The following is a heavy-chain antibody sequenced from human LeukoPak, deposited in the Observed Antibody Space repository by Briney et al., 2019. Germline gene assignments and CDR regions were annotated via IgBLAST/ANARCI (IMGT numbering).Heavy chain of an antibody. CDR1: GYIFTSYG. V-gene: IGHV1-18*01. D-gene: IGHD1-26*01. CDR3: AASGSYDAFDI. J-gene: IGHJ3*02. Sequence: ASVKVSCKASGYIFTSYGVSWVRQAPGQGLEWMGWISAFNGNTNYAQKFQGRVTMTEDTSTDTAYMELSSLRSEDTAVYYCAASGSYDAFDIWGQGTMVTVSS. CDR2: ISAFNGNT.